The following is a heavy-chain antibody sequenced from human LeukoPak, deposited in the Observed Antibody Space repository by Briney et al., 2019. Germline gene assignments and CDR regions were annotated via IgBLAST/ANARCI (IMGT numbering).Heavy chain of an antibody. V-gene: IGHV4-39*01. CDR3: ARRTVTTVAFDI. CDR1: GGSISSSSYY. Sequence: SSETLSLTCTVSGGSISSSSYYWGWIRQPPGKGLEWIGSIYYSGSTYYNPSLKSRVTIFVDTSKNQFSLKLSSVTAADTAVYYCARRTVTTVAFDIWGQGTMVTVSS. J-gene: IGHJ3*02. CDR2: IYYSGST. D-gene: IGHD4-17*01.